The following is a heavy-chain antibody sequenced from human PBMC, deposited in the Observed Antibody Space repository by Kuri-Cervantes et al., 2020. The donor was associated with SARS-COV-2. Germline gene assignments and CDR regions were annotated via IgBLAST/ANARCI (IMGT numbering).Heavy chain of an antibody. CDR3: ARVVSGVYGSGSFFYYYYMDV. CDR1: GFTFSSYA. V-gene: IGHV3-7*01. Sequence: GESLKTSFAASGFTFSSYAMHWVRQAPGKGLEWVANIKQDGSEKYYVDSVQGRFTISRDNAKNSLYLQMNSLRAEDTAVYDCARVVSGVYGSGSFFYYYYMDVWGKGTTVTVSS. J-gene: IGHJ6*03. CDR2: IKQDGSEK. D-gene: IGHD3-10*01.